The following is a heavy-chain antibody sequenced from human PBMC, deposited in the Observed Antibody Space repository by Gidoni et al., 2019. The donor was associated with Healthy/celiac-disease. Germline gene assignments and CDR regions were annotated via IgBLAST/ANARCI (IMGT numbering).Heavy chain of an antibody. V-gene: IGHV4-39*01. CDR2: VYYSGST. CDR3: ASRRGSSGWAWPLGGYFDY. J-gene: IGHJ4*02. CDR1: GGSISSSSYY. D-gene: IGHD6-19*01. Sequence: QLQLQESGPGLVKPSETRSLTCTVSGGSISSSSYYWGWIRQPPGKGLEWIGSVYYSGSTYYNPSLKSRVTISVDTSKNQFSLKLSSVTAADTAVYYCASRRGSSGWAWPLGGYFDYWGQGTLVTVSS.